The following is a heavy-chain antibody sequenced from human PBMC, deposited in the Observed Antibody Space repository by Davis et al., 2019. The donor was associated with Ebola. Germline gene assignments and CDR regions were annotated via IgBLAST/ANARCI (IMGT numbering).Heavy chain of an antibody. CDR3: ARDQEEGAY. Sequence: GESLKISCAASGFTVSSNYMSWVRQAPGKGLEWVSVIYSGGSTYYADSVKGRFTISRDNSKNTLYLQMNSLRAEDTAVYYCARDQEEGAYWGQGTLVTVSS. V-gene: IGHV3-53*01. CDR2: IYSGGST. D-gene: IGHD4/OR15-4a*01. CDR1: GFTVSSNY. J-gene: IGHJ4*02.